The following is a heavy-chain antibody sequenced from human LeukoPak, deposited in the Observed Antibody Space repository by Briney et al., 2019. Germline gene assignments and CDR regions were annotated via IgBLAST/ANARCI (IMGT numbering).Heavy chain of an antibody. V-gene: IGHV1-24*01. D-gene: IGHD3-22*01. CDR2: FDPEDGET. CDR1: GYTLTELS. Sequence: GASVKVSCKVSGYTLTELSMHWVRQAPGKGLEWMGGFDPEDGETIYAQKFQGRVTMTEDTSTDTAYMELSSLRSEDTTVYYCATDRLDSSVQFPVAFDIWGQGTMVTVSS. J-gene: IGHJ3*02. CDR3: ATDRLDSSVQFPVAFDI.